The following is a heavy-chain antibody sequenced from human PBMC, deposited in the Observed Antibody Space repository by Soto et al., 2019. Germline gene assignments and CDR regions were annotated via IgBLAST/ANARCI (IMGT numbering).Heavy chain of an antibody. Sequence: AYVQVPCTAIGQLSNSHYMHGLRPSSAQGLEWMGTIYPGGVNIGYGQKFKGRVTMTKDTSTSTVYMELNSLTSEDTAVYYYARDESWHGLDWWFDPWG. CDR1: GQLSNSHY. V-gene: IGHV1-46*02. CDR2: IYPGGVNI. J-gene: IGHJ5*02. D-gene: IGHD1-1*01. CDR3: ARDESWHGLDWWFDP.